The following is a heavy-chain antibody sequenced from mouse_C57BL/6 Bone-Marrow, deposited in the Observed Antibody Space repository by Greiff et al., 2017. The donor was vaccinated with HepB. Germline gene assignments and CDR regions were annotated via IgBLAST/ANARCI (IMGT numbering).Heavy chain of an antibody. V-gene: IGHV1-12*01. D-gene: IGHD2-1*01. CDR1: GYTFTSYN. CDR3: ARWVTTIYYYAMDY. Sequence: QVQLQQSGAELVRPGASVKMSCKASGYTFTSYNMHWVKQTPRQGLEWIGAIYPGSGDTSYNQKFKGKATLTVDKSSSTAYMQLSSLTSEDSAVYFCARWVTTIYYYAMDYWGQGTSVTVSS. CDR2: IYPGSGDT. J-gene: IGHJ4*01.